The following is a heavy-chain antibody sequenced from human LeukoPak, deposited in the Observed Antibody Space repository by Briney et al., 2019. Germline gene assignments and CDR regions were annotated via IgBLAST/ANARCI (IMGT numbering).Heavy chain of an antibody. CDR1: GYSFTSYW. J-gene: IGHJ3*02. D-gene: IGHD2-2*01. V-gene: IGHV5-51*01. Sequence: GESLKISCKGSGYSFTSYWIGWVRQMPGKGLEWMGIIYPGDSDTRYSPSFQGQVTISADKSISTAYLQWSSLKASDTAMYYCARPSYCSSTSYYGSGDAFDIWGQGTMVTVSS. CDR2: IYPGDSDT. CDR3: ARPSYCSSTSYYGSGDAFDI.